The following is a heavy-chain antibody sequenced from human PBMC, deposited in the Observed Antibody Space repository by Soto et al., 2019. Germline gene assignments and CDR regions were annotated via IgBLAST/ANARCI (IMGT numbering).Heavy chain of an antibody. V-gene: IGHV2-26*01. D-gene: IGHD2-21*01. CDR3: ARSIVVVNAIHYWYFDL. J-gene: IGHJ2*01. CDR2: IFSNDEK. Sequence: QVTLKESGPVLVKPTETLTLTCTVSGFSLSNARMGVSWIRQPPGKALEWLAHIFSNDEKSYSTSLKSRLTISKDPSKSQVVLTMTNMYPVDTATYYCARSIVVVNAIHYWYFDLWGRGTMVTVSS. CDR1: GFSLSNARMG.